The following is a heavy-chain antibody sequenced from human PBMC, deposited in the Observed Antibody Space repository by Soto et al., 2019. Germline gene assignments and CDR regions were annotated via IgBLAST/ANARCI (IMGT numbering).Heavy chain of an antibody. D-gene: IGHD6-19*01. CDR2: ISVYNGNT. Sequence: QVQLVQSGAEVKKPGASVKVSCKASGYTFTSYGISWVRQAPGQGLEWMGWISVYNGNTNYAQKLQGGVTMTTDTAASTAYMELRSLRSDDTAGYYCARDLAVGLVDYWGQGTLVTVSS. J-gene: IGHJ4*02. V-gene: IGHV1-18*01. CDR1: GYTFTSYG. CDR3: ARDLAVGLVDY.